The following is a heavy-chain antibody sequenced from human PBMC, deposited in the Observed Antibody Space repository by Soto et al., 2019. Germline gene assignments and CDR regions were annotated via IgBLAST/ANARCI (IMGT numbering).Heavy chain of an antibody. Sequence: QLQLQESGSGLVKPSQTLSLTCAVSGGSISSGGYSWSWLRQPPGKGLEWIGYIYHSGSTYYNPSLKSRVTKSVERSKNQFSLKLSSVTAADTAVYYCAGAIAARPFGYWGQGTLVTVSS. CDR2: IYHSGST. D-gene: IGHD6-25*01. CDR3: AGAIAARPFGY. V-gene: IGHV4-30-2*01. CDR1: GGSISSGGYS. J-gene: IGHJ4*02.